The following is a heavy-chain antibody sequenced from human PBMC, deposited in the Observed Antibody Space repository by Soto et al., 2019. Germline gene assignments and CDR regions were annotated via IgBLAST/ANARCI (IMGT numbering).Heavy chain of an antibody. Sequence: SVKVSCMASGYTFTHYYMHWVRQAPGQGLEWTGWINPNSVGTNYAQKFQGWVTMTRDTSISTAYMELSRLRSDDTAVYYCAREISNCSGGSSYYYMDVWGKGTTVTVSS. CDR3: AREISNCSGGSSYYYMDV. CDR1: GYTFTHYY. J-gene: IGHJ6*03. CDR2: INPNSVGT. V-gene: IGHV1-2*04. D-gene: IGHD2-15*01.